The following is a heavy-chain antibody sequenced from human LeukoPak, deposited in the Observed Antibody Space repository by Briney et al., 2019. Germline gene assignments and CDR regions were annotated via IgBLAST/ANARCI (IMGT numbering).Heavy chain of an antibody. V-gene: IGHV3-23*01. CDR3: AKRGIAVTGNNY. J-gene: IGHJ4*02. CDR1: GFIFSSYA. D-gene: IGHD6-19*01. Sequence: GGSLRLSCVASGFIFSSYAMSWVRQAPGKGLEWVASISGSGGSTSYADSVKGRFTISRDNSKNTLYVQMNSLSAEDTAIYYCAKRGIAVTGNNYWGQGTLVTVSS. CDR2: ISGSGGST.